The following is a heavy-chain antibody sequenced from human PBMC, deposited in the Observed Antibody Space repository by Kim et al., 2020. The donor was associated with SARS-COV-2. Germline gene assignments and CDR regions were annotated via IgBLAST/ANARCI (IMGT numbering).Heavy chain of an antibody. V-gene: IGHV3-30*18. J-gene: IGHJ4*02. CDR3: GKNWDY. CDR1: GFAFSNFA. Sequence: GGSLRLSCAASGFAFSNFAMHWVRQAPGSGLDWVAAISSRGDNKFYSDSGKGRFTISRDNSHNTVFLQMDSLRPADTAMYFCGKNWDYLVQGTPVTVSS. CDR2: ISSRGDNK.